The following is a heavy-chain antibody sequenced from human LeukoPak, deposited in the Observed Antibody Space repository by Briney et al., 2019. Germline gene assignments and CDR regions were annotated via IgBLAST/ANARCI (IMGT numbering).Heavy chain of an antibody. J-gene: IGHJ6*02. CDR2: VSGSGAKT. Sequence: GGSLRLSCAASGFTFRSFAMTWVRLAPGKGLEWVSSVSGSGAKTYYADSAKGRFTISRDNSKNMLSLQMNSLRAEDTAVYYCAKGDSYYDFCLDVWGQGTTVTVSS. CDR3: AKGDSYYDFCLDV. D-gene: IGHD3-3*01. CDR1: GFTFRSFA. V-gene: IGHV3-23*01.